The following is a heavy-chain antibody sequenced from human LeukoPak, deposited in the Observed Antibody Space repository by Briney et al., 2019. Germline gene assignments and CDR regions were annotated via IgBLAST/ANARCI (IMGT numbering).Heavy chain of an antibody. D-gene: IGHD3-22*01. Sequence: GGSLRLSCAASGFTLSSYGMNWVRQAPGKGLEWVSYVSSSRSTTYYADSVKGRFTIPRDNAKNSLYLQMNSLRDEDTAVYYCARGGSGYGDYYYFYGLDVWGQGTTVTVSS. J-gene: IGHJ6*02. CDR3: ARGGSGYGDYYYFYGLDV. CDR1: GFTLSSYG. CDR2: VSSSRSTT. V-gene: IGHV3-48*02.